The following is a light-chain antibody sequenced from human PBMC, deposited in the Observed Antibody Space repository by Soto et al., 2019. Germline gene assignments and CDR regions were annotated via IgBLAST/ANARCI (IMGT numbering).Light chain of an antibody. CDR1: SSDVGGYNY. J-gene: IGLJ1*01. V-gene: IGLV2-11*01. Sequence: QSAQTQPRSVSGSPGQSVTISCTGTSSDVGGYNYVSWYQQHPGKAPKLMLYDVSKRPSGVPDRVSGSKSGNTASLTISGLQAEDEADYYCCSYAGSYISYVFGTGTKLTVL. CDR3: CSYAGSYISYV. CDR2: DVS.